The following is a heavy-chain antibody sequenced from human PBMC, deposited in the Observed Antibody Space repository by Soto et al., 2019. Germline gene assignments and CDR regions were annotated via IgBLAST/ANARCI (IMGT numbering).Heavy chain of an antibody. CDR1: GGTFSSYA. CDR2: IIPIFGTA. V-gene: IGHV1-69*15. Sequence: QVQLVQSGAEVKKPGSSVKVSCKASGGTFSSYAISWVRQAPGQGLEWMGRIIPIFGTANYAQKFQGRVTITADESTSTAYMELSSLRADDTAVYYCARDPPGYTPDNYGIDVWGQGTTVTVSS. CDR3: ARDPPGYTPDNYGIDV. J-gene: IGHJ6*02. D-gene: IGHD3-9*01.